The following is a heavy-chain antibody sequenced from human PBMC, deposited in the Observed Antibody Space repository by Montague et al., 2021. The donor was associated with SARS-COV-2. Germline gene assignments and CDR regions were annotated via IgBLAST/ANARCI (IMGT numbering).Heavy chain of an antibody. D-gene: IGHD3-10*02. CDR1: GGSLWNSYYN. Sequence: SETLSLTCTVSGGSLWNSYYNWVRVRPPPGQGLIWIGCIFDSANIIHXXXLQSRAIMSADTAKNQVTLNLTSVTAADTAEYYCPSNVRGAYGEFDYWGQGSLVTVSP. CDR2: IFDSANI. V-gene: IGHV4-39*01. J-gene: IGHJ4*02. CDR3: PSNVRGAYGEFDY.